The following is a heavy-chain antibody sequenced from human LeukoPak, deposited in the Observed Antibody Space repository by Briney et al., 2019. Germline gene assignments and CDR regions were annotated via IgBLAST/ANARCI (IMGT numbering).Heavy chain of an antibody. D-gene: IGHD3-10*01. J-gene: IGHJ4*02. CDR1: GYTFTGYY. CDR2: XXXXXGGT. Sequence: ASVKVSCKASGYTFTGYYMHGVRQAPGQGLXXXXXXXXXXGGTHYAQKFQDRVTMTKDTSISTAYMELSRLRSDDTAVYYCARDGTYYYGSGSYGGADYWGQGTLVTVSS. V-gene: IGHV1-2*02. CDR3: ARDGTYYYGSGSYGGADY.